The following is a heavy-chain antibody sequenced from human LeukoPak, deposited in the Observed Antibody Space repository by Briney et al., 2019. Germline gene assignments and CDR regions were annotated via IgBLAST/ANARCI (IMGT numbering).Heavy chain of an antibody. D-gene: IGHD3-10*01. Sequence: GGSLRLSCATSTFTFSSYTMNWVRQAPGKGLEWVSSISPSGNSKYHADSVKGRFTISRDNAENSLYMQMNSLRAEDAGVYYCVRDFLGESGAGGYWGQGTLVTVSS. CDR2: ISPSGNSK. CDR1: TFTFSSYT. J-gene: IGHJ4*02. CDR3: VRDFLGESGAGGY. V-gene: IGHV3-21*01.